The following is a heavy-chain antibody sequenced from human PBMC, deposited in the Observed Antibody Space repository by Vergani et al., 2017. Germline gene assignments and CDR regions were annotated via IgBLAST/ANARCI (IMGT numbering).Heavy chain of an antibody. J-gene: IGHJ3*01. D-gene: IGHD6-6*01. CDR1: GYTFIGYY. Sequence: QVQLVQSGAAVKKPGASVKVSCKASGYTFIGYYIPWVRQAPGQGLEWMGWINLKSGDTKCAQKFQGRVTMTRDTSISTAYMELSSRRAEDTAVYYCAREGDSSSNGDRALEVWGRGTRVTVSS. CDR3: AREGDSSSNGDRALEV. V-gene: IGHV1-2*02. CDR2: INLKSGDT.